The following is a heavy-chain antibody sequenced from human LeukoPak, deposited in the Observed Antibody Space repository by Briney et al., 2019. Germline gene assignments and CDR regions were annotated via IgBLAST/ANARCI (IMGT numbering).Heavy chain of an antibody. J-gene: IGHJ4*02. Sequence: ASVKVSCKSSGYTFSSYEISWVRQAPGQGLEWMGWISTKDGKTRHAQKFQGRLSTTADTSTRVVYLELRSLTSDDTAFYFCARNYYYDSASHYTDSWGQGNLVAVSS. V-gene: IGHV1-18*01. D-gene: IGHD3-22*01. CDR2: ISTKDGKT. CDR1: GYTFSSYE. CDR3: ARNYYYDSASHYTDS.